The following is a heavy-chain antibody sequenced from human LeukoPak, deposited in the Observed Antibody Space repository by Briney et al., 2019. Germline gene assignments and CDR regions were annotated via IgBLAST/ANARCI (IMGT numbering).Heavy chain of an antibody. J-gene: IGHJ4*02. CDR1: GDSISSGGHY. Sequence: SQTLSLTCAVSGDSISSGGHYWNWIRQRPGNGLEWIGYIFHTWSTYYNPSLKSRVTISVDTSKSQFSLKLSSVTAADTAVYYCARSPGIWNEYGRLEYWGQGALVTVSS. V-gene: IGHV4-31*11. D-gene: IGHD1-1*01. CDR2: IFHTWST. CDR3: ARSPGIWNEYGRLEY.